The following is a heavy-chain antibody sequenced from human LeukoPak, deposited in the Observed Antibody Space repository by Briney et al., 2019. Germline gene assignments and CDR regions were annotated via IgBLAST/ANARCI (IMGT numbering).Heavy chain of an antibody. CDR3: ARDGVVPAAMGEEKAFDI. CDR1: GFTFSSYA. CDR2: ISYDGSNK. J-gene: IGHJ3*02. V-gene: IGHV3-30-3*01. D-gene: IGHD2-2*01. Sequence: GRSLRLSCAASGFTFSSYAMHWVRQAPGKGLEWAAVISYDGSNKYYADSVKGRFTISRDNAKNTLYLQMNSLRAEDTAVYYCARDGVVPAAMGEEKAFDIWGQGTMVTVSS.